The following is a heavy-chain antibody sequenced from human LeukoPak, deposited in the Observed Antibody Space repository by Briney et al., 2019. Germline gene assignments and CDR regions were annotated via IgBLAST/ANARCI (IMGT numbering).Heavy chain of an antibody. V-gene: IGHV3-30*18. Sequence: GGPLRLSCAASGFTFSSYVMHWVRQAPGKGLEGVAVISYDGSNKYYADSVKGRFTISRDNPKNTLYLQMNSLSAEDTAVYYCAKEIIRLGELSPYFDYWGQGTLVPVSS. D-gene: IGHD3-16*02. CDR1: GFTFSSYV. J-gene: IGHJ4*02. CDR3: AKEIIRLGELSPYFDY. CDR2: ISYDGSNK.